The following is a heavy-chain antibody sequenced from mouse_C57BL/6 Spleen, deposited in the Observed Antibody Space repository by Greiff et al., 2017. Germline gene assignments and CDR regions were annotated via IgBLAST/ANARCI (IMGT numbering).Heavy chain of an antibody. CDR1: GFTFSSYA. CDR3: ARAGTTVVATDWYFDV. V-gene: IGHV5-4*03. Sequence: EVKVVESGGGLVKPGGSLKLSCAASGFTFSSYAMSWVRQTPEKRLEWVATISDGGSYTYYPDNVKGRFTISRDNAKNNLYLQMSHLKSEDTAMYYCARAGTTVVATDWYFDVWGTGTTVTVSS. CDR2: ISDGGSYT. D-gene: IGHD1-1*01. J-gene: IGHJ1*03.